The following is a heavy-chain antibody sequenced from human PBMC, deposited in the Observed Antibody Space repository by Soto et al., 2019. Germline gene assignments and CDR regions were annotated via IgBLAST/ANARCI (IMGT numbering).Heavy chain of an antibody. D-gene: IGHD6-13*01. CDR3: AKDRVAAAGKLYYFDY. Sequence: EVQLLESGGGLVQPGGSLRLSCAASGFTFSSYAMSWVRQAPGKGLEWVSAISGSGGSTYYADSVKGRFTISRDNSKNTLYLQMSSLRAEDTAVYYCAKDRVAAAGKLYYFDYWGQGTLVTVSS. J-gene: IGHJ4*02. CDR1: GFTFSSYA. CDR2: ISGSGGST. V-gene: IGHV3-23*01.